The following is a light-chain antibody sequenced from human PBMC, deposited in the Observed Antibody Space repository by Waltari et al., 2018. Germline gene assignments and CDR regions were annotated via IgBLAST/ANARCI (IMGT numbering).Light chain of an antibody. CDR1: SNDVGGYNC. CDR2: EVT. V-gene: IGLV2-8*01. Sequence: QSALTQPPSASGSPGQSVTISCTGPSNDVGGYNCVSWYQQHPGKVPKLTIYEVTKRPSGVPDRFSGSKSGNTASLTISGLQAEDEADYYCSSYAGADYHYVFGTGTKVTVL. CDR3: SSYAGADYHYV. J-gene: IGLJ1*01.